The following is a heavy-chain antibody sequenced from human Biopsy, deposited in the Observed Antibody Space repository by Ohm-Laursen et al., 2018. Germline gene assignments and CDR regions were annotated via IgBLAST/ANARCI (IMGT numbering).Heavy chain of an antibody. J-gene: IGHJ4*02. D-gene: IGHD3-10*01. Sequence: SSVKVSCKASGYTFTNYYMHWVRQAPGQGLEWMGIINPSGSDATYAQKFQGRVTMTRDTSTSTAYMDLSSLRSEDTAVYYCAADSGSGSHFRFDYWGQGTLVTVSS. CDR3: AADSGSGSHFRFDY. CDR1: GYTFTNYY. CDR2: INPSGSDA. V-gene: IGHV1-46*01.